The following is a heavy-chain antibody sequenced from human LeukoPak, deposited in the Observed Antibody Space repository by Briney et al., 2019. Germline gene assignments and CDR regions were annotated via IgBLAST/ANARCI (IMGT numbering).Heavy chain of an antibody. V-gene: IGHV4-34*01. Sequence: PSETLSLTCAVYGGSFSGYYWSWIRQPPGKGLEWIGEINHSGSTNYNPSLKSRVTISVDTSKNQFSLKLSSVTAADTAVYYCARVVCSSTSSYNWFDPWGQGTLVTVSS. D-gene: IGHD2-2*01. CDR1: GGSFSGYY. CDR2: INHSGST. J-gene: IGHJ5*02. CDR3: ARVVCSSTSSYNWFDP.